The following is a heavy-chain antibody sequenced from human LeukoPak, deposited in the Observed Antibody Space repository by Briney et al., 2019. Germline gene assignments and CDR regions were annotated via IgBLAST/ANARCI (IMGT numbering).Heavy chain of an antibody. CDR2: IWYDGSNE. CDR3: ARDLARSSWPTTFHY. D-gene: IGHD6-13*01. V-gene: IGHV3-33*08. Sequence: GVSLRLSCAASGFTFSSYGMLWVREAPEKALVGVAVIWYDGSNEFDAVSVKGRFTISRDNSKNTLYLQMNSLRAEDTAVYYCARDLARSSWPTTFHYWGQGTLVTVSS. J-gene: IGHJ4*02. CDR1: GFTFSSYG.